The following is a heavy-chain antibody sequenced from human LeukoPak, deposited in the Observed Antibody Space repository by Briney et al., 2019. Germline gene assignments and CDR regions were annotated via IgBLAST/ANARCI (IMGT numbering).Heavy chain of an antibody. CDR2: ISGSGGST. D-gene: IGHD3-16*02. CDR3: AKADSYRPYYYYMDV. J-gene: IGHJ6*03. CDR1: GLTFSSYA. V-gene: IGHV3-23*01. Sequence: GGSRRLSCAASGLTFSSYAMSWFRQAPGKGLEWVSAISGSGGSTYYADSVKGRFTISRDNSKNTLYLQMNSLRAEDTAVYYCAKADSYRPYYYYMDVWGKGTTVTVSS.